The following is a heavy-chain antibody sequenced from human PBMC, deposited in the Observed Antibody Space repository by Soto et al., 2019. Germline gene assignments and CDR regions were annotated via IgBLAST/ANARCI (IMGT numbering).Heavy chain of an antibody. V-gene: IGHV6-1*01. CDR2: TFYTSEWYN. J-gene: IGHJ6*02. Sequence: SLTLALPCAISGDSVPGNTPAWNWIRQSPSRGLESLGRTFYTSEWYNDYAVTVKSRITINPDTSKTPFSLQLNSVTPEDTGVYYCARVYVPACIEDYYYYGMDVWGQGTTVTVSS. D-gene: IGHD1-26*01. CDR3: ARVYVPACIEDYYYYGMDV. CDR1: GDSVPGNTPA.